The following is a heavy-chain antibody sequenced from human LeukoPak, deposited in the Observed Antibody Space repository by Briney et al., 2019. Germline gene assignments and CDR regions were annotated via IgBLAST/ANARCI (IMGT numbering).Heavy chain of an antibody. Sequence: PSETLSLTCTVSGGSISSSNYYWGWIRQPPGKGLEWIGSIYYSGSTYYSPSLKSRVIISIDTSKNQFSLKLSSVTAADTAVFYCARHKMVRGIGYYYYMDVWGKGTTVTISS. V-gene: IGHV4-39*01. D-gene: IGHD3-10*01. CDR3: ARHKMVRGIGYYYYMDV. J-gene: IGHJ6*03. CDR2: IYYSGST. CDR1: GGSISSSNYY.